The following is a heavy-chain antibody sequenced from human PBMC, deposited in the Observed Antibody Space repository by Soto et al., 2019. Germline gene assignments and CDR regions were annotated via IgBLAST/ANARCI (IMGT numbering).Heavy chain of an antibody. CDR1: GGSISSYY. J-gene: IGHJ5*02. V-gene: IGHV4-59*08. CDR3: ARLFYDSSGYHSGNWFDP. Sequence: LSETLSLTCTVSGGSISSYYWSWIRQPPGKGLEWIGYIYYSGSTNYNPSLKSRVTISVDTSKNQFSLKLSSVTAADTAVYYCARLFYDSSGYHSGNWFDPWGQGTLVTVSS. CDR2: IYYSGST. D-gene: IGHD3-22*01.